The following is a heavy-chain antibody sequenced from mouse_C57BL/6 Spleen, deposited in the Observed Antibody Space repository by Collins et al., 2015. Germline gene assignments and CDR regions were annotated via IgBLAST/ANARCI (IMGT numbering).Heavy chain of an antibody. CDR1: GYTFTSYW. J-gene: IGHJ4*01. CDR2: IDPSDSYT. CDR3: ARPRHGYYGSTIYYAMDY. D-gene: IGHD1-1*01. V-gene: IGHV1-69*01. Sequence: QVQLQQPGAELVMPGASVKLSCKASGYTFTSYWMHWVKQRPGQGLEWIGEIDPSDSYTSYNQKFKGKSTLTVDKSSSTAYMQLSSLTSEDSAVYYCARPRHGYYGSTIYYAMDYWGQGTSVTVSS.